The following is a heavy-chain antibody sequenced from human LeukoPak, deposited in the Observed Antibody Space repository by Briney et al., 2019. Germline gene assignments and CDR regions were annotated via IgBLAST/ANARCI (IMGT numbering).Heavy chain of an antibody. V-gene: IGHV4-59*08. D-gene: IGHD4-17*01. J-gene: IGHJ4*02. CDR2: NYYSGST. CDR3: ARLCGDYGIDY. CDR1: GGSISSYY. Sequence: SETLSLTCTVSGGSISSYYWSWIRQPPGKGLEWIGYNYYSGSTNYNPSLKSRVTISVDTSKNQFSLKLSSVTAADTAVYYCARLCGDYGIDYWGQGTLVTVSS.